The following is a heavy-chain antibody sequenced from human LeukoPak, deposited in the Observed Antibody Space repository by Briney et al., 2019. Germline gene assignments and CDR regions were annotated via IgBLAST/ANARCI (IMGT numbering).Heavy chain of an antibody. Sequence: GASVKVSCKASGYTFTSYGISWVRQAPGQGLEWMGWISAYNGNTNYAQKPQGRVTMTTDTSTSTAYMELRSLRSDDTAVYYCATQYSSGWYMDYWGQGTLVTVSS. CDR1: GYTFTSYG. CDR3: ATQYSSGWYMDY. CDR2: ISAYNGNT. J-gene: IGHJ4*02. D-gene: IGHD6-19*01. V-gene: IGHV1-18*01.